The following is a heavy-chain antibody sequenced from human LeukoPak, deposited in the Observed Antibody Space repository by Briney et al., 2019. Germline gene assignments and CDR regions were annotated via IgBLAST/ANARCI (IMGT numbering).Heavy chain of an antibody. Sequence: GGSLRLSCAGSGFAFSSYNVIWVRHARGGGLEWGSYISSSSSTKYYADSVKGRFTISRDSAKNSLYLQMNSLRAEDTAVYCCARDRSGDDDFWSGYYTNYFDPGGEGTLVTVPA. CDR2: ISSSSSTK. J-gene: IGHJ5*02. CDR3: ARDRSGDDDFWSGYYTNYFDP. D-gene: IGHD3-3*01. V-gene: IGHV3-48*01. CDR1: GFAFSSYN.